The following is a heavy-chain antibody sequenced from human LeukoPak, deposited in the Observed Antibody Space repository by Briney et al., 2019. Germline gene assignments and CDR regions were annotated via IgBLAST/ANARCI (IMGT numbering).Heavy chain of an antibody. J-gene: IGHJ4*02. Sequence: SETRSLTCIVAGGSISRYYGRWIRQSPGKGREWVGDIYYSASTNYNPSLKSRVTISIDTSKTQFSLRLNSMTAADTAVYFCASSSSAIPFDYWGQGTLVTVSS. CDR3: ASSSSAIPFDY. CDR1: GGSISRYY. CDR2: IYYSAST. V-gene: IGHV4-59*13. D-gene: IGHD2-21*01.